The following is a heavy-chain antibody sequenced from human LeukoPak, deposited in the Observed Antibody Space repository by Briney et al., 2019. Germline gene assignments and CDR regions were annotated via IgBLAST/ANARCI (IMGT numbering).Heavy chain of an antibody. J-gene: IGHJ4*02. CDR1: GCSISSYY. CDR3: ARRPLDSSGYSRGDY. D-gene: IGHD3-22*01. V-gene: IGHV4-59*12. Sequence: KSSETLSLTCTVSGCSISSYYWSWIRQPPGKGLEWIGYIYYSGNTNYNPSLKSRVTISVDTSKNQFSLKLNSVTAADTAVYYCARRPLDSSGYSRGDYWSQGTLVTVSS. CDR2: IYYSGNT.